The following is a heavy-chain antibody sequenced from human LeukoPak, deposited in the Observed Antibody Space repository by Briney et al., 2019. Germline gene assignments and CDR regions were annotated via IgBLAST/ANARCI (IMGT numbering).Heavy chain of an antibody. V-gene: IGHV3-23*01. CDR3: AKDVGYCSSTSCYDYYGMDV. D-gene: IGHD2-2*01. Sequence: WGSLRLFCGASGITLCRYSNRWVRQAPGEGPEWVSTINGCGGSTYYADSVKGRFTISRDNSKNTLYLQMNSLRAEDTAVYYCAKDVGYCSSTSCYDYYGMDVWGQGTTVTVSS. CDR1: GITLCRYS. J-gene: IGHJ6*02. CDR2: INGCGGST.